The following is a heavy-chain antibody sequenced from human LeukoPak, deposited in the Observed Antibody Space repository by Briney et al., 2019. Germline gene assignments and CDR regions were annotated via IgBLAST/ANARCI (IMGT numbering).Heavy chain of an antibody. J-gene: IGHJ3*02. Sequence: GRSLRLSCAASGFTFSSYGMHWVRQAPGKGLEWVAVISYDGSNKYYADSVKGRFTISRDNSKNTLYLQMNSLRAEDTAVYYCASHLHLYGDSAFDIWGQGTMVTVSS. CDR2: ISYDGSNK. CDR1: GFTFSSYG. D-gene: IGHD4-17*01. V-gene: IGHV3-30*03. CDR3: ASHLHLYGDSAFDI.